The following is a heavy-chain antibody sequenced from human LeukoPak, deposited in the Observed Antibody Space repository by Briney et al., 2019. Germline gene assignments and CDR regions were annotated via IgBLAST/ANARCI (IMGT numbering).Heavy chain of an antibody. D-gene: IGHD3-9*01. CDR1: GFTFGDYA. CDR2: IRSKAYGGTT. CDR3: TRYGYDILTGYVSDY. V-gene: IGHV3-49*03. Sequence: GGSLRLSCTASGFTFGDYAMSWFRQAPGKGLEWVGFIRSKAYGGTTEYAASVKGRFTISRDDSKSIAYLQMNSLKTEDTAVYYCTRYGYDILTGYVSDYWGQGTLVTVSS. J-gene: IGHJ4*02.